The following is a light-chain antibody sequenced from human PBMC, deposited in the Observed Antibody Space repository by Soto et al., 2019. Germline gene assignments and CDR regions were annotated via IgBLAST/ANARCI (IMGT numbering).Light chain of an antibody. V-gene: IGKV3-20*01. Sequence: EIVLTQSPGTLSLSPGERATLSCRASQSVTSSYLAWYQQKPGQAPRLLISGASSRATGFTDRFSGSGSGTDFTLTISRLEHEDFAVYYCQEYSTSRLTFGGGTKVEIK. CDR3: QEYSTSRLT. CDR1: QSVTSSY. J-gene: IGKJ4*01. CDR2: GAS.